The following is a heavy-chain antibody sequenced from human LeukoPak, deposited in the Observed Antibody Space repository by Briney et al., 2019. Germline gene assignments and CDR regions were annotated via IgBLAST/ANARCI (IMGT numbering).Heavy chain of an antibody. D-gene: IGHD6-6*01. V-gene: IGHV3-7*01. CDR1: GFTFSSYW. J-gene: IGHJ4*02. CDR3: ARVRGSSYFDY. Sequence: GGSLRLSCAASGFTFSSYWMSWVRQAPGKGLEWVANIKQDGSEKYYVDSVKGRFTISRDNAKNSLYLQMNCLRAEDTAVYYCARVRGSSYFDYWGQGTLVTVSS. CDR2: IKQDGSEK.